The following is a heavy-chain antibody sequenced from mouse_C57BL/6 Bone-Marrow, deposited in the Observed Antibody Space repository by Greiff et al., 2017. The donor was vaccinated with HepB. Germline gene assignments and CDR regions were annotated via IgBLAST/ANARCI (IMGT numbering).Heavy chain of an antibody. CDR3: ARRNYGSSSNWYFDV. J-gene: IGHJ1*03. D-gene: IGHD1-1*01. CDR1: GFTFSSYG. V-gene: IGHV5-6*01. Sequence: EVHLVESGGDLVKPGGSLKLSCAASGFTFSSYGMSWVRQTPDKRLEWVATISSGGSYTYYPDSVKGRFTISRDNAKNTLYLQMSSLKSEDTAMYYCARRNYGSSSNWYFDVWGTGTTVTVSS. CDR2: ISSGGSYT.